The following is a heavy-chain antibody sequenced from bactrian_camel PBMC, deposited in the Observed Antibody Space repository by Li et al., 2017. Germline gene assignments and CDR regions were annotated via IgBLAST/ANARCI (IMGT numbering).Heavy chain of an antibody. CDR2: IDANGYT. D-gene: IGHD2*01. Sequence: HVQLVESGGGSAQDGGSLRLSCEASGRTYSTYCMAWFRQAPGKEREGVAGIDANGYTTYADSVKDRFNISRDYAKNILYLQMNSLKPEDTAMYYCAADLNTCKTYQAIHDLSGGYFAYNGRGTQVTVS. V-gene: IGHV3S53*01. J-gene: IGHJ4*01. CDR1: GRTYSTYC.